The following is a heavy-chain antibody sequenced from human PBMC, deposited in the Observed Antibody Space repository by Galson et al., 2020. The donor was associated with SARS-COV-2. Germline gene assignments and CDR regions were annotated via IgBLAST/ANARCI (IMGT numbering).Heavy chain of an antibody. CDR3: ARLHDGEGAPEAFDI. CDR1: GTSLSSGSYS. J-gene: IGHJ3*02. V-gene: IGHV4-30-2*01. CDR2: ISHSGGT. Sequence: TLSLTCAVSGTSLSSGSYSWNWLRQPPGKGLERLGYISHSGGTYYNPPLKSRVTISGDRSKNQCQLRLRSVTAADTAVYYGARLHDGEGAPEAFDIWGPGTRVTVAS. D-gene: IGHD4-17*01.